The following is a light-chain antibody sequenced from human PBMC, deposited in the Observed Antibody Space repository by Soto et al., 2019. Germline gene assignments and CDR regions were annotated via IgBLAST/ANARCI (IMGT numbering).Light chain of an antibody. J-gene: IGKJ1*01. V-gene: IGKV1-5*01. CDR2: DAS. CDR3: QQYNSYSGT. CDR1: QSISSW. Sequence: DIQMTQSPSTLSESVGDRVTITCPASQSISSWLAWYQQKPGKAPKLLIYDASSLESGVPSRFSGSGSGTEFTLTISSLQPDDFATYYCQQYNSYSGTFGQGTKVDIK.